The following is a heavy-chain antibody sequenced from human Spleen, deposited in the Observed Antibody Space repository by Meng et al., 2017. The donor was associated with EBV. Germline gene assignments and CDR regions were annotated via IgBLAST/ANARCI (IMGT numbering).Heavy chain of an antibody. D-gene: IGHD4-17*01. Sequence: QVQRQESGPGLVKPSGTLSLTCAVWGASVSASNWWSWVRQPPGKGLEWIGEVHHDGSTNYNASLKSRVSISVEKSKNQFSLNMTSVTAADTAVYYCARADGDANWFDPWGQGTLVTVSS. J-gene: IGHJ5*01. CDR3: ARADGDANWFDP. V-gene: IGHV4-4*02. CDR1: GASVSASNW. CDR2: VHHDGST.